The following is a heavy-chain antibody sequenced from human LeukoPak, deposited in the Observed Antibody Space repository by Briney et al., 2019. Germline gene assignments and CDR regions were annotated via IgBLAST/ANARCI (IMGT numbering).Heavy chain of an antibody. CDR2: ISGSGGST. V-gene: IGHV3-23*01. J-gene: IGHJ4*02. CDR3: AKGSGWEYYDSSGGFDY. D-gene: IGHD3-22*01. Sequence: GGSLRLSCAASGFTFSSYAMSWVRQAPGKGLEWVSAISGSGGSTYYADSVKGRFTISRDNSKNTLYLQMNSLRAEDTAVYYCAKGSGWEYYDSSGGFDYWGQGTLVTVSS. CDR1: GFTFSSYA.